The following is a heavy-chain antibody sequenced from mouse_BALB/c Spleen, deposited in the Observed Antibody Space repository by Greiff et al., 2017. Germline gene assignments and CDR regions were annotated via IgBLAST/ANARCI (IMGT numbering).Heavy chain of an antibody. D-gene: IGHD2-1*01. J-gene: IGHJ4*01. CDR1: GYSFTGYS. CDR2: INPYNGGT. V-gene: IGHV1-19*01. CDR3: DKEGLRVYGNYRDYAMAY. Sequence: EVQLQQSGPELVKPGASMKISCKASGYSFTGYSMNWVKQSHGKNLEWIGLINPYNGGTSYNQKFKGKATLTVDKSSSTAYMEHHSLTSEDSAVYNGDKEGLRVYGNYRDYAMAYWGQGTSVTVSA.